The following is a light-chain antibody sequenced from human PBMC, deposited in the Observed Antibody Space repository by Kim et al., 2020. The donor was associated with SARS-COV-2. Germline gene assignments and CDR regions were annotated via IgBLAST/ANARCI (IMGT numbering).Light chain of an antibody. J-gene: IGKJ1*01. Sequence: DIQMTQSPSSLSASVGDRVNITCRASQGISYDLAWYQQKPGKVPKVLIYAASALQSGVPSRFNGSGSGTDFTLTINSLQPEDVETYYGQKYDGAPWAFGQGTKVDIK. CDR3: QKYDGAPWA. CDR1: QGISYD. V-gene: IGKV1-27*01. CDR2: AAS.